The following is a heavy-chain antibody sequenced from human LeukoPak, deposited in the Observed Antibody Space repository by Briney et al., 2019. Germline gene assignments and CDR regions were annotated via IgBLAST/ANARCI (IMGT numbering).Heavy chain of an antibody. J-gene: IGHJ4*02. CDR3: ATVLDYKGLYYYDSSHSFDY. D-gene: IGHD3-22*01. V-gene: IGHV1-24*01. CDR2: FDPEDGET. CDR1: GYTFTDSY. Sequence: ASVKVSCKASGYTFTDSYMHWVRQAPGKGFEWMGGFDPEDGETIYAQKFQGRVTMTEDTSTDTAYMELSSLRSEDTAVYYCATVLDYKGLYYYDSSHSFDYWGQGTLVTVSS.